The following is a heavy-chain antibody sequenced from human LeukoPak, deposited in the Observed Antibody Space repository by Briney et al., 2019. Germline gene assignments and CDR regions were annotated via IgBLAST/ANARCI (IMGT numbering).Heavy chain of an antibody. CDR1: GGTFSSYA. CDR2: IIPLFGTA. Sequence: ASVKVSCKASGGTFSSYAISWVRQAPGHRLEWMGGIIPLFGTAHYAQKFQGRVTITADKSTSTAYMELSSLRSEDTAVYYCARVPIFPDYGGNSPFDYWGQGTLVTVSS. D-gene: IGHD4-23*01. V-gene: IGHV1-69*06. J-gene: IGHJ4*02. CDR3: ARVPIFPDYGGNSPFDY.